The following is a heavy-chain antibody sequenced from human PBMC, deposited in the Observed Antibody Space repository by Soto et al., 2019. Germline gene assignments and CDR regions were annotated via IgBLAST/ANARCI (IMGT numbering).Heavy chain of an antibody. CDR1: GFTFSSYS. CDR2: ISSSSSTI. Sequence: PGGSLRLSCAASGFTFSSYSMNWVRQAPGKGLEWVSYISSSSSTIYYADSVKGRLTISRDNAKNSLYLQMNSLRAEDTAVYYCAREVLYSSSWYGDYYYGMDVWGQGTTVTVSS. CDR3: AREVLYSSSWYGDYYYGMDV. V-gene: IGHV3-48*01. J-gene: IGHJ6*02. D-gene: IGHD6-13*01.